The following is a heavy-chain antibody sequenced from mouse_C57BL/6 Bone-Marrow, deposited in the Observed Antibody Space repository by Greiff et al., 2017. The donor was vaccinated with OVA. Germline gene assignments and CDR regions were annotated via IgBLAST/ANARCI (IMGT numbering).Heavy chain of an antibody. CDR3: ARDRDYYDYDEAY. Sequence: EVKLQESGGGLVKPGGSLKLSCAASGFTFSSYAMSWVRQTPEKRLEWVATISDGGSYTYYPDNVKGRFTISRDNAKNNLYLQMSHLKSEDTAMYYCARDRDYYDYDEAYWGQGTLVTVSA. CDR2: ISDGGSYT. D-gene: IGHD2-4*01. J-gene: IGHJ3*01. V-gene: IGHV5-4*01. CDR1: GFTFSSYA.